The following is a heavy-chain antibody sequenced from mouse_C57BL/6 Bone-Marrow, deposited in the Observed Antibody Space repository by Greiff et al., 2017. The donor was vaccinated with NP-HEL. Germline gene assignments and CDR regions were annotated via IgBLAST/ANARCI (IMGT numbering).Heavy chain of an antibody. CDR2: IHPNSGST. Sequence: QVQLQQPGAELVKPGASVKLSCKASGYTFTSYWMHWVKQRPGQGLEWIGMIHPNSGSTNYNEKFKSKATLTVDKSSSTAYMQLSSLTSEDSAVYYCARGRVYYYGSRGYWGQGTTLTVSS. CDR1: GYTFTSYW. D-gene: IGHD1-1*01. V-gene: IGHV1-64*01. J-gene: IGHJ2*01. CDR3: ARGRVYYYGSRGY.